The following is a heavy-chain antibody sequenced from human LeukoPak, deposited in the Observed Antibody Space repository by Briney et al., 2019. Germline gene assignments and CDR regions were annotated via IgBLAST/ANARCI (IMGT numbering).Heavy chain of an antibody. V-gene: IGHV3-53*01. CDR2: IYSGGST. D-gene: IGHD6-19*01. J-gene: IGHJ5*02. CDR3: ARIVVNSIAVAHWFDP. Sequence: GGSLRLSCAASGFTVSSNYMSWVRQAPGKGLGWVSVIYSGGSTYYADSVKGRFTISRDNSKNTLYLQMNSLRAEDTAVYYCARIVVNSIAVAHWFDPWGQGTLVTVSS. CDR1: GFTVSSNY.